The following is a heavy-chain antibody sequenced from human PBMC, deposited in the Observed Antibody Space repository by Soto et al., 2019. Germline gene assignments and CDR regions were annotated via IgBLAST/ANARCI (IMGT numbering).Heavy chain of an antibody. J-gene: IGHJ5*02. V-gene: IGHV5-10-1*01. CDR3: ARIVAGYDSSGYYYPGWFDP. CDR2: IDPSDSYT. Sequence: GESLKISCKGSGYSFTSYWISWVRQMPGKGLEWMGRIDPSDSYTNHSPSFQGHVTISADKSISTAYLQWSSLKASDTAMYYCARIVAGYDSSGYYYPGWFDPWGQGTLVTVSS. D-gene: IGHD3-22*01. CDR1: GYSFTSYW.